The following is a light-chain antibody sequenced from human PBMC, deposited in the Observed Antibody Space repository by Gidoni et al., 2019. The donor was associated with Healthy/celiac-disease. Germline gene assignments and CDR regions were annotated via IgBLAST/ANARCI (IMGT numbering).Light chain of an antibody. V-gene: IGLV2-14*01. Sequence: QSALTQPASVSGPPGQSITISCTGTSSDVGGYNYVSWYQQHPGKAPKLMIYEVSNRPSGVSNRFSGSKSGNTASLTISGLQAEDKADYYCSSYTSSSTLVVFGGGTKLTVL. CDR1: SSDVGGYNY. CDR3: SSYTSSSTLVV. CDR2: EVS. J-gene: IGLJ2*01.